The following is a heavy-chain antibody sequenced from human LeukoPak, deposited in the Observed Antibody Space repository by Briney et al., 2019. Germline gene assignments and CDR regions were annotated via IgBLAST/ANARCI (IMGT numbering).Heavy chain of an antibody. CDR3: ARHPYYYESSGYYHYFDY. CDR2: ISYSGNT. J-gene: IGHJ4*02. D-gene: IGHD3-22*01. CDR1: GGSISSIIYY. V-gene: IGHV4-39*01. Sequence: SETLSLTCIVSGGSISSIIYYWGWIRQPPGKGLEWIGSISYSGNTYYNPSLKSRVTISVDTSKNQFSLKLSSVTAADTAVYYCARHPYYYESSGYYHYFDYWGQGTLVTVSS.